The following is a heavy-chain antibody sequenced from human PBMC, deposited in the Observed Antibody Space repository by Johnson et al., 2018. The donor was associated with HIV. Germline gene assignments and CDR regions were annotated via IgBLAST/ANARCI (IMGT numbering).Heavy chain of an antibody. Sequence: VELVESAGGVGQPGRSLRLSCAASGFSFSDYYLSWIRQARGKGLEWVGTIKEDVSESYYVDSVKRRFASSIDNAKTSLYLQMNRLRDEDTVGYYCARDSRISLIVVVSRAGYEIWGPGTMVTVSS. CDR3: ARDSRISLIVVVSRAGYEI. J-gene: IGHJ3*02. V-gene: IGHV3-7*01. D-gene: IGHD3-22*01. CDR2: IKEDVSES. CDR1: GFSFSDYY.